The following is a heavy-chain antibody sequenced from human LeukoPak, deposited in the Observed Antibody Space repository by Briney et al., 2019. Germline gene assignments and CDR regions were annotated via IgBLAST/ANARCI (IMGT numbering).Heavy chain of an antibody. Sequence: PGGSLRLSCAASGFTFDNYGMSWVRQAPGKGLEWVSGINWKGGTTGYVDSVKGRFTISRDNAKKSLYLQMNSLRAEDTALYHCARDLVVAGTGFGYWGQGTLVTVSS. D-gene: IGHD6-19*01. CDR1: GFTFDNYG. V-gene: IGHV3-20*01. J-gene: IGHJ4*02. CDR3: ARDLVVAGTGFGY. CDR2: INWKGGTT.